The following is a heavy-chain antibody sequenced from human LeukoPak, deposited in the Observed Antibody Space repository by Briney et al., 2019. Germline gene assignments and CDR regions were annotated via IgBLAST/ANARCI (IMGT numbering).Heavy chain of an antibody. CDR1: GFTFSSNY. CDR2: LYSGGGT. V-gene: IGHV3-53*01. D-gene: IGHD6-19*01. J-gene: IGHJ4*02. CDR3: TKLKGWYGEGFFDY. Sequence: GGSLRLSCAASGFTFSSNYMSWVRQPAGKGLEGVAVLYSGGGTFYSDSVKGGCTISKDNSKKTLYLQMNDLRADDTAVYYCTKLKGWYGEGFFDYWGQGTLVTVSS.